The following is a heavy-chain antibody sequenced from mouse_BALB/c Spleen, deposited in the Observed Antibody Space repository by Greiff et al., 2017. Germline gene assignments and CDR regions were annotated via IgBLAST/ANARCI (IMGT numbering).Heavy chain of an antibody. CDR3: ARIYYGRMDY. Sequence: EVQLVESGPDLVKPGASVKISCKASGYSFTGYYMHWVKQSHGKSLEWIGRVNPNNGGTSYNQKFKGKATLTVDKSSSTACMQLKSLTSEDSAVYYCARIYYGRMDYWGQGTSVTVSS. J-gene: IGHJ4*01. CDR2: VNPNNGGT. CDR1: GYSFTGYY. V-gene: IGHV1-42*01. D-gene: IGHD1-1*02.